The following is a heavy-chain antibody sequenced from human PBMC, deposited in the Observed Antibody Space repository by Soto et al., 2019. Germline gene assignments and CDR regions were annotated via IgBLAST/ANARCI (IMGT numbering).Heavy chain of an antibody. CDR1: SGSISSYY. CDR2: IYYSGST. V-gene: IGHV4-59*08. Sequence: NPSETLSLTCTVSSGSISSYYWSWIRQPPGKGLEWIGYIYYSGSTNYNPSLKSRVTISVDTPKNQFSLKLSSVTAADTAVYYCARHHDSWGQGTLVTVSS. CDR3: ARHHDS. J-gene: IGHJ4*02.